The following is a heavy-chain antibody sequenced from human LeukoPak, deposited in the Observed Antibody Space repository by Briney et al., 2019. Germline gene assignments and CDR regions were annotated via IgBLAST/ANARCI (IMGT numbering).Heavy chain of an antibody. CDR1: GDSVSSNSAA. CDR3: ARERGDSSGYYWSYYFDY. D-gene: IGHD3-22*01. CDR2: TYYRSKWYN. V-gene: IGHV6-1*01. J-gene: IGHJ4*02. Sequence: SRTLSLTCAISGDSVSSNSAAWNWIRQSPSRGLEWLGRTYYRSKWYNDYAVSVKSRITINPDTSKNQFSLQLNSVTPEDTAVYYCARERGDSSGYYWSYYFDYWGQGTLVTVSS.